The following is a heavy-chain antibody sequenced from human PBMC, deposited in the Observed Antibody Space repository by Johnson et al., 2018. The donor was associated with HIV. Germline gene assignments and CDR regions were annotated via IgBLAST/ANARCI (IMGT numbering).Heavy chain of an antibody. V-gene: IGHV3-30*04. CDR2: IWYDGSNK. CDR1: GFTFSSYA. Sequence: VQLVESGGGVVQPGRSLRLSCAASGFTFSSYAMHWVRQAPGKGLEWVAVIWYDGSNKYYVDSVKGRFTISRDNSKNTLYLQMNSLRAEDTAVYYCARGAPQWELLFGAFDIWGQGTMVTVSS. D-gene: IGHD1-26*01. J-gene: IGHJ3*02. CDR3: ARGAPQWELLFGAFDI.